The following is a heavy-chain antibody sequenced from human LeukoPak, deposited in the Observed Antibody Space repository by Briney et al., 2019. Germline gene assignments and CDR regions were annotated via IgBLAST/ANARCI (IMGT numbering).Heavy chain of an antibody. Sequence: SETLSLTCTVSGGSISSYYWSWIRQPAGKGLEWIGRIYTSGSTNYNPSLKSRVTMSVDTSKNQFSLKLNSVTAADTAVYYCARNQVGATGDVFDYWGQGTLVTVSS. V-gene: IGHV4-4*07. CDR2: IYTSGST. CDR3: ARNQVGATGDVFDY. J-gene: IGHJ4*02. D-gene: IGHD1-26*01. CDR1: GGSISSYY.